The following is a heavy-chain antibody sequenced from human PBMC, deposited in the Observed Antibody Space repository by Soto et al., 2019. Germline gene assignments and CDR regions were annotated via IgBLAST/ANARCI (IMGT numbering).Heavy chain of an antibody. CDR3: AKEETGTFEYNWFDP. CDR1: GFTFSSYG. V-gene: IGHV3-30*18. D-gene: IGHD1-1*01. Sequence: QVQLVESGGGVVQPGRSLRLSCAASGFTFSSYGMHWVRQAPGKGLEWVAVISYDGSNKYYADSVKGRFTISRDNSKNTLYLQRNSLRAEDTAVYYCAKEETGTFEYNWFDPWGQGTLVTVSS. CDR2: ISYDGSNK. J-gene: IGHJ5*02.